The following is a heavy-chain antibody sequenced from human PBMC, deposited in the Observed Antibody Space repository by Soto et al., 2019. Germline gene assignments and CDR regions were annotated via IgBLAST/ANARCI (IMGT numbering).Heavy chain of an antibody. V-gene: IGHV3-11*06. Sequence: SLILSCGASAGTCIDYYMNWIRQDPAKGLEWVSYISSSSSYTNYAASVKGRFTISRDNAKNSLYLQMNSLRAEDTAVYYCARDRPDIVATIFAFDIWGQGTIVNVSS. J-gene: IGHJ3*02. CDR1: AGTCIDYY. CDR2: ISSSSSYT. CDR3: ARDRPDIVATIFAFDI. D-gene: IGHD5-12*01.